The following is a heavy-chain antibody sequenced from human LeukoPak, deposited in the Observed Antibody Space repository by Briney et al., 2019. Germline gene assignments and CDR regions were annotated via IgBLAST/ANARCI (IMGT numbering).Heavy chain of an antibody. CDR2: ISSSSATI. V-gene: IGHV3-48*01. CDR3: ARVEYYYDSSGYYFDY. J-gene: IGHJ4*02. CDR1: GFSLSAYN. Sequence: GGSLRLSCEGSGFSLSAYNMNWVRQAPGKGLESVSYISSSSATIFYADSVKGRFTISRDSSKNTLYLQMNSLGAEDTAVYYCARVEYYYDSSGYYFDYWGQGTLVTVSS. D-gene: IGHD3-22*01.